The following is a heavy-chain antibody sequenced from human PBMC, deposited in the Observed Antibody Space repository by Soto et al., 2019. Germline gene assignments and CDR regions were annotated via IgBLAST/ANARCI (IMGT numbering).Heavy chain of an antibody. CDR1: GYIFINYG. CDR3: ARDEVPAANWLDR. J-gene: IGHJ5*02. D-gene: IGHD2-2*01. CDR2: ISGYNGNT. V-gene: IGHV1-18*01. Sequence: ASVKVSCKASGYIFINYGITWVRQAPGQGREWMGWISGYNGNTKYADKIQGRDNTTNATSTTTAYMELKSLRSDDTAVYYCARDEVPAANWLDRWGQGTLVTVSS.